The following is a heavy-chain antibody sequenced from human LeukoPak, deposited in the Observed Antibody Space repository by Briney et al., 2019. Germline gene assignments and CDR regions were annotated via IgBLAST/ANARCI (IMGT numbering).Heavy chain of an antibody. D-gene: IGHD5-18*01. CDR1: GFTFSSYA. CDR2: ISYDGSNK. J-gene: IGHJ4*02. CDR3: AKDKRIQLWLFDY. V-gene: IGHV3-30-3*01. Sequence: PGRSLRLSCAASGFTFSSYAMHWVRQAPGKGLEWVAVISYDGSNKYYADSVKGRFTISRDNSKNTLYLQMNSLRAEDTAVYYCAKDKRIQLWLFDYWGQGTLVTVSS.